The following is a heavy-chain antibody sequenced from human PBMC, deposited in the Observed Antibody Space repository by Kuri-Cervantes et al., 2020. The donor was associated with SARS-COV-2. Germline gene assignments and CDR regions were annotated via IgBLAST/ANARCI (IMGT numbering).Heavy chain of an antibody. D-gene: IGHD3-10*01. Sequence: SETLSPTCNVSGGSISRYYWRWNLQPPGKGLEWIGYIYYRVRTNYNPSLKSRVSISVDTSKNQFSLKLSSVTAADSAVYYWARVGGNWELPFDYWGQGTLVTVSS. CDR1: GGSISRYY. J-gene: IGHJ4*02. V-gene: IGHV4-59*01. CDR3: ARVGGNWELPFDY. CDR2: IYYRVRT.